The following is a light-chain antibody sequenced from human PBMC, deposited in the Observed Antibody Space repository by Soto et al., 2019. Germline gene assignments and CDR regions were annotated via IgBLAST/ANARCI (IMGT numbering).Light chain of an antibody. CDR1: QTISTY. Sequence: IQMTQSPSSLSASVGDIVTITCRASQTISTYLNWYQQKPGKAPKLLIYGASSLQSGVPSRFSGSGSGTDFTPTISSLQPEDFGTYYCQQSFSTPRTFGQGTKVDIK. J-gene: IGKJ1*01. CDR2: GAS. CDR3: QQSFSTPRT. V-gene: IGKV1-39*01.